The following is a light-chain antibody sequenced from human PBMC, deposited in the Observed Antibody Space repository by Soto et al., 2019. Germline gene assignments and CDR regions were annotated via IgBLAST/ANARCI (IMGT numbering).Light chain of an antibody. CDR3: QQTYSTPHT. Sequence: DIQMTQSPSSLSASVGDRVIITCRPSQTISGYLNWYQQKPGKAPKLLIYTTSILQSGVPSRFSGSGSGTDFTLTISSLQPEDFATYYCQQTYSTPHTFSQGTKLEIK. CDR1: QTISGY. J-gene: IGKJ2*01. V-gene: IGKV1-39*01. CDR2: TTS.